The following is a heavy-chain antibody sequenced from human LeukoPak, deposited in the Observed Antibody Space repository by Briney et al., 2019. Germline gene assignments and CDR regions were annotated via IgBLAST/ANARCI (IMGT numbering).Heavy chain of an antibody. CDR2: IYSGGST. D-gene: IGHD1-26*01. Sequence: GGSLRLSCAASGFTVSSNYMSWVRQAPGKGLEWVSVIYSGGSTYYADSVKGRFTISRDNSNNTQYLQINSLRAEDTAVYYCARGTSGTFKSFDYWGQGTLVTVSS. CDR3: ARGTSGTFKSFDY. V-gene: IGHV3-53*01. CDR1: GFTVSSNY. J-gene: IGHJ4*02.